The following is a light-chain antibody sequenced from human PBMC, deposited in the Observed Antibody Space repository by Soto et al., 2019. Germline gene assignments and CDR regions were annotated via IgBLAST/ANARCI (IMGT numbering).Light chain of an antibody. CDR2: GAS. J-gene: IGKJ2*01. CDR1: ESVTNK. V-gene: IGKV3-15*01. CDR3: QQYHNWPPLYT. Sequence: EIVMTQSPATLPVSPGEGATLSCRASESVTNKLAWYQQKPGQAPRLLIYGASTSATDIPARFSGSGSGTEFTLTISSLQSEDFAVYYCQQYHNWPPLYTFGQGTKLEIK.